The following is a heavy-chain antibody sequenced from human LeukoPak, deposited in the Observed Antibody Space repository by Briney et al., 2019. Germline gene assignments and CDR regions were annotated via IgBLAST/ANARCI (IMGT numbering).Heavy chain of an antibody. D-gene: IGHD6-13*01. J-gene: IGHJ4*02. Sequence: SETLSLTCAVYGGSFSGYCWSWIRQPPGKGLEWIGEINHSGSTNYNPSLKSRVTISVDTSKNQFSLKLSSVTAADTAVYYCARGIGYSSSWYADYWGQGTLVTVSS. V-gene: IGHV4-34*01. CDR2: INHSGST. CDR1: GGSFSGYC. CDR3: ARGIGYSSSWYADY.